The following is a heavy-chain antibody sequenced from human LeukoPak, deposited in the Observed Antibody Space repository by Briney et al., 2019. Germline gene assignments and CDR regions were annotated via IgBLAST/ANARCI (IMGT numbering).Heavy chain of an antibody. Sequence: SETLSLTCAVYGGSFSGYYWSWIRQPPGKGLEWIGEINHSGSTNYNPSLKSRVTISVDTSKNQFSLKLSSVTAADTAVYYCARGTYCSSTSCYSLYGSGSLFPFDIWGQGTMVTVSS. CDR1: GGSFSGYY. D-gene: IGHD2-2*01. V-gene: IGHV4-34*01. CDR2: INHSGST. J-gene: IGHJ3*02. CDR3: ARGTYCSSTSCYSLYGSGSLFPFDI.